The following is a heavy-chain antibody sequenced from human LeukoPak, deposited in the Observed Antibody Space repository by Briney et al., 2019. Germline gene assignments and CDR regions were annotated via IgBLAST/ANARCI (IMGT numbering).Heavy chain of an antibody. CDR1: GFTFRSYG. D-gene: IGHD2-21*02. CDR3: AGDSGDNPAYRYS. CDR2: IRYDGSDK. V-gene: IGHV3-30*02. Sequence: PGGSLRLSCAASGFTFRSYGMHWVRQAPGKGLEWVAFIRYDGSDKYYEDSVQGRFSISRDNSKSTLYLQMNSLRSEDTAVYYCAGDSGDNPAYRYSWGQGTLVTVSS. J-gene: IGHJ4*02.